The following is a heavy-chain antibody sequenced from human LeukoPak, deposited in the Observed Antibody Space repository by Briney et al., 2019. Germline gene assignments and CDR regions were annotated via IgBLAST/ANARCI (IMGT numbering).Heavy chain of an antibody. CDR2: IYYSGST. CDR3: ARNAPVVRGYYFDY. V-gene: IGHV4-39*07. CDR1: GGSISSSSYY. J-gene: IGHJ4*02. D-gene: IGHD4-23*01. Sequence: PSETLSLTCTVSGGSISSSSYYWGWIRQPPGKGLEWIGSIYYSGSTYYNPSLKSRVTISVDTSKTQFSLKLSSVTAADTAVYYCARNAPVVRGYYFDYWGQGTLVTVSS.